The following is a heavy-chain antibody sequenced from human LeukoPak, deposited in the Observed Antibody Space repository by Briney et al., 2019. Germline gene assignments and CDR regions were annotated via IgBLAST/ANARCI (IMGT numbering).Heavy chain of an antibody. Sequence: GESLKISCKVSGYSFTSYCIGWVRQMPGKGLECMGIIYPGDSGPTYSPSFQGQVTISVDKAISTAYLQWSSLQASDTAMYYCGMGGDRVPLQDDVFDVWGQGTMVTVST. D-gene: IGHD2-21*01. CDR2: IYPGDSGP. V-gene: IGHV5-51*01. CDR1: GYSFTSYC. J-gene: IGHJ3*01. CDR3: GMGGDRVPLQDDVFDV.